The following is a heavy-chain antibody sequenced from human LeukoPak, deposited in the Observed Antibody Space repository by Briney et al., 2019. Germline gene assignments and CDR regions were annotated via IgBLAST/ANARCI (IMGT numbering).Heavy chain of an antibody. CDR2: IYYSGST. CDR1: GASISSGDYY. J-gene: IGHJ4*02. V-gene: IGHV4-31*03. D-gene: IGHD5-12*01. Sequence: SQTLSLTCTVSGASISSGDYYWSWIRQHPGKGLEWIGYIYYSGSTYYNPSLKSRVSISVDTSKTRFSLRLSSVTAADTAVYYRAREREWLRFRAVDYWGRGTLVTVSS. CDR3: AREREWLRFRAVDY.